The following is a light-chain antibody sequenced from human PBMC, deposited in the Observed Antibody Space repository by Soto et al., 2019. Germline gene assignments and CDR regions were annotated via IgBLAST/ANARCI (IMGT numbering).Light chain of an antibody. CDR1: DNDIGTYNL. J-gene: IGLJ1*01. CDR3: CSYGGSRPYV. CDR2: DVS. Sequence: QSALTQPASVSGSPGQSTTISCTGTDNDIGTYNLVSWYQQCPGTAPKVIIFDVSSRPSGVSSRFSGSKSGNTASLTISALQAEDEADYYCCSYGGSRPYVFGTGTKLTVL. V-gene: IGLV2-23*02.